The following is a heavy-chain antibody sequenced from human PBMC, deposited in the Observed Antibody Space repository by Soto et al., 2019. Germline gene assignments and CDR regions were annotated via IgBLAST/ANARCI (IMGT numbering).Heavy chain of an antibody. CDR1: GHTISSAHY. V-gene: IGHV4-38-2*01. CDR2: IYHSGTT. CDR3: ARTDNVGDYPY. Sequence: VTLSLTCLGSGHTISSAHYWVMIRRPPGKGLEWIGSIYHSGTTYYNPSLKSRVTISVDTSRNQFSLKLSSVTAADSAVYYCARTDNVGDYPYFGQGPLVTVSS. D-gene: IGHD2-15*01. J-gene: IGHJ4*02.